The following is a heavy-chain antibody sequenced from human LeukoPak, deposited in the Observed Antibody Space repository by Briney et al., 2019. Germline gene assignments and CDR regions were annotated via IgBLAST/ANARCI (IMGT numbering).Heavy chain of an antibody. CDR1: GYTFTNYG. J-gene: IGHJ6*03. CDR2: ISAYNGHT. CDR3: ATHSPEWRYSGYYNYYYMDV. Sequence: ASVKVSCKASGYTFTNYGISWVRQAPGQGLEWMGWISAYNGHTNYAQKLQGRVTMTTDTSTSTAYMELRSLRSEDTAVYFCATHSPEWRYSGYYNYYYMDVWGNGTTVTVSS. D-gene: IGHD5-12*01. V-gene: IGHV1-18*01.